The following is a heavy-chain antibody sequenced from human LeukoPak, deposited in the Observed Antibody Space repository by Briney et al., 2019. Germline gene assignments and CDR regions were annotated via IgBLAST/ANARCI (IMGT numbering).Heavy chain of an antibody. Sequence: GGSLRLSCEATGFDFNSYWMHCVRQAPGKGLVWVSGIGSDGTTTTYADSVKGRFTIARDNAKNTVYLEMNSRRADDTAMYYCARSYYGSGSYHSAPFFDFWGLGTQVIVSS. J-gene: IGHJ4*01. CDR1: GFDFNSYW. CDR2: IGSDGTTT. V-gene: IGHV3-74*03. D-gene: IGHD3-10*01. CDR3: ARSYYGSGSYHSAPFFDF.